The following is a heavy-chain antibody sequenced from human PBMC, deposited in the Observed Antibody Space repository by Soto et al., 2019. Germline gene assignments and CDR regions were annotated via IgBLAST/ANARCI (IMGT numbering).Heavy chain of an antibody. J-gene: IGHJ4*02. CDR1: GFTFSSYA. V-gene: IGHV3-23*01. Sequence: GGSLRLSCAASGFTFSSYAMSWVRQAPGKGLEWVSAISGSGGSTYYADSVKGRFTISRDNSKNTLYLQMNSLRAEDTAVYYCAKDYCSSTSCYADYWGQGTLVTVSS. CDR2: ISGSGGST. CDR3: AKDYCSSTSCYADY. D-gene: IGHD2-2*01.